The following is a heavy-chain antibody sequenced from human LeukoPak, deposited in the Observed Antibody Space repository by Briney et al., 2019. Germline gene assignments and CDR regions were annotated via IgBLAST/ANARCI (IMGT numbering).Heavy chain of an antibody. CDR1: GYTFTSYA. CDR3: ARLSASMYSGYPEMWAYYFDY. V-gene: IGHV1-46*01. D-gene: IGHD5-12*01. J-gene: IGHJ4*02. CDR2: INPSGGST. Sequence: ASVKVSCKASGYTFTSYAMNWVRQAPGQGLEWMGIINPSGGSTSYAQKFQGRVTMTRDTSTSTVYMELSSLRSEDTAVYYCARLSASMYSGYPEMWAYYFDYWGQGTLVTVSS.